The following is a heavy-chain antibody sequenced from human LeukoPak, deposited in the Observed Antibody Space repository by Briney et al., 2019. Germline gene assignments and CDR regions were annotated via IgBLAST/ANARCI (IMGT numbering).Heavy chain of an antibody. V-gene: IGHV1-18*01. D-gene: IGHD2-21*02. CDR1: GYTFNSYG. CDR2: ISAHNGDT. Sequence: ASVKVSRKASGYTFNSYGISWVRQAPGQGLEWMGWISAHNGDTNYAQKLQGRVTMTTDTSTSTAYMELRSLRSDDTAVYYCARVPMYCGGDCYLVYWGQGTLVTVSS. J-gene: IGHJ4*02. CDR3: ARVPMYCGGDCYLVY.